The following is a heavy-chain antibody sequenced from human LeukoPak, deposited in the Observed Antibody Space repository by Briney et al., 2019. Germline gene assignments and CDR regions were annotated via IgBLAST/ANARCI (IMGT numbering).Heavy chain of an antibody. J-gene: IGHJ4*02. V-gene: IGHV3-30*04. CDR1: GFTFSTYA. Sequence: GRSLRLSCAASGFTFSTYAMHWVRQAPGKGLEWATITSYDGSNRYYADSVKGRFTISRDNSKNTLYLQMNSLRADDTAVYYCARVKNGIDCWGQGTLVTVSS. D-gene: IGHD1-1*01. CDR3: ARVKNGIDC. CDR2: TSYDGSNR.